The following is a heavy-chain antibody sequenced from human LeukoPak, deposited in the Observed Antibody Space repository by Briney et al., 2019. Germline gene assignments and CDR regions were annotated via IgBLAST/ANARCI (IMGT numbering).Heavy chain of an antibody. CDR1: GFTFSSYS. V-gene: IGHV3-21*01. Sequence: GGSLRLSCAASGFTFSSYSMNWVRQAPGKGLEWVSAISSSSSYTYYADSVKGRFTISRDNAKNSLYLQMNSLRAEDTAVYYCARAKYYDILTGYYLPDFDYWGQGTLVTVSS. CDR2: ISSSSSYT. D-gene: IGHD3-9*01. J-gene: IGHJ4*02. CDR3: ARAKYYDILTGYYLPDFDY.